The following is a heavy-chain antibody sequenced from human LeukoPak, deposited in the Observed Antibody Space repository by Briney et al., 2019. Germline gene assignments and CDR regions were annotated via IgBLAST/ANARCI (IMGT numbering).Heavy chain of an antibody. V-gene: IGHV3-48*01. CDR1: GFTFSSYS. J-gene: IGHJ4*02. D-gene: IGHD3-9*01. CDR3: AREPLESTPVDWYFDY. Sequence: PGGSLRLSCAASGFTFSSYSMNWVRQAPGKGLEWVSYISSSSSTIYYADSVKGRFTISRDNAKNSLYLQMNSLRAEDTAVYYCAREPLESTPVDWYFDYWGQGTLVTVSS. CDR2: ISSSSSTI.